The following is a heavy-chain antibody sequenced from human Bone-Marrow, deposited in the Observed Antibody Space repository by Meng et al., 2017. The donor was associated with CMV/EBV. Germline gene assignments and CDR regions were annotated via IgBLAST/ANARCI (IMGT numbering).Heavy chain of an antibody. CDR1: GFTVSSNY. D-gene: IGHD1-26*01. Sequence: GESLKISCAASGFTVSSNYMSWVRQAPGKGLEWVSVIYSGGSTYYADSVKGRFTISRDNSKNTLYLQMNGLRAEDTAVYYCARARETIYDAFDIWGQGTMVTV. CDR3: ARARETIYDAFDI. J-gene: IGHJ3*02. V-gene: IGHV3-66*02. CDR2: IYSGGST.